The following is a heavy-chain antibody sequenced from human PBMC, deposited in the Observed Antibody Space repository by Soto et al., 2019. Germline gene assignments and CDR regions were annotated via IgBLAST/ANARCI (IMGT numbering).Heavy chain of an antibody. CDR2: ISSTGSTI. J-gene: IGHJ6*02. CDR3: ARNRGRGYGMDV. CDR1: EFTFSDYY. V-gene: IGHV3-11*01. D-gene: IGHD3-10*01. Sequence: GGSLRLSCAASEFTFSDYYMSWIRQAPGKGLEWVSYISSTGSTIYYADSVQGRFTVSRDNAKNSLYLQMNSLRAEDTAVYYCARNRGRGYGMDVWGQGTTVTVSS.